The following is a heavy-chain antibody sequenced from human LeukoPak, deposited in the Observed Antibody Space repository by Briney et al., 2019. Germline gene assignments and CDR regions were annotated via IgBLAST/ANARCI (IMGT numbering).Heavy chain of an antibody. V-gene: IGHV3-74*01. CDR3: TSLPLMIVVAGDAFDI. Sequence: GGSLRLSCAASGFTFRNYWMHWVRQAPGKGLVRVSRINSDGTYTNYADSVKGRFTISRDNAKNTLYLQMNSLRAEDTAVYYCTSLPLMIVVAGDAFDIWGQGTMVTVSS. CDR2: INSDGTYT. D-gene: IGHD3-22*01. J-gene: IGHJ3*02. CDR1: GFTFRNYW.